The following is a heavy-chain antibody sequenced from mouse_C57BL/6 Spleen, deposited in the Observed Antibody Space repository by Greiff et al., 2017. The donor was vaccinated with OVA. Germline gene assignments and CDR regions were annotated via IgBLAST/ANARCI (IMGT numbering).Heavy chain of an antibody. CDR1: GYSITSGYY. CDR2: ISYDGSN. V-gene: IGHV3-6*01. Sequence: EVQLVESGPGLVKPSQSLSLTCSVTGYSITSGYYWNWIRQFPGNKLEWMGYISYDGSNNYNPSLKNRISITRDTSKNQFFLKLNSVTTEDTATYDCARGYYGPTGGFAYWGQGTLVTVSA. CDR3: ARGYYGPTGGFAY. J-gene: IGHJ3*01. D-gene: IGHD2-1*01.